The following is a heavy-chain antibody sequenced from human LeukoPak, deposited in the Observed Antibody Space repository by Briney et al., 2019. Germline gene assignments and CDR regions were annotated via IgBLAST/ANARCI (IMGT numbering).Heavy chain of an antibody. D-gene: IGHD6-13*01. V-gene: IGHV4-39*07. CDR3: ARGGYSSSWLLNWFDP. Sequence: SETLSLTCTVSGGSISTSSYYWGWVRQPPGKGLEWIGRIYTSGSTNYNPSLKSRVTMSVDTSKNQFSLKLSSVTAADTAVYYCARGGYSSSWLLNWFDPWGQGTLVTVSS. CDR2: IYTSGST. CDR1: GGSISTSSYY. J-gene: IGHJ5*02.